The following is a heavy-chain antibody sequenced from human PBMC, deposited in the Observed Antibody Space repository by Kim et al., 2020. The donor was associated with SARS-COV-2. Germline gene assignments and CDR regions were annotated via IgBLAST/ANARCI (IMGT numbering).Heavy chain of an antibody. CDR3: ARGYCSGGSCPPGGY. CDR2: INPYDGNT. D-gene: IGHD2-15*01. CDR1: GYTFNNYR. V-gene: IGHV1-18*04. Sequence: ASVKVSCKTSGYTFNNYRISWVRQAPGQGLEWMGWINPYDGNTNYAQKVLHRVTMTTDTSTSTAYMELKSLRSDDTAVYYCARGYCSGGSCPPGGYWGQGTLVTVSS. J-gene: IGHJ1*01.